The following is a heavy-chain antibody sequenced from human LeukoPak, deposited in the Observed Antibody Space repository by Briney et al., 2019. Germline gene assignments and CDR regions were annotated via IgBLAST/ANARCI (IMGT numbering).Heavy chain of an antibody. CDR2: ISGSGGST. V-gene: IGHV3-23*01. Sequence: GGSLRLSCAASGFTFSSYAMSWVRQAPGKGLEWVSAISGSGGSTYYADSVKGRFTISRDNSKNTLYLQMNSLRAEDTAVYYCAKGATASPLYYYYYMDVWGKGTTVTVSS. CDR1: GFTFSSYA. CDR3: AKGATASPLYYYYYMDV. D-gene: IGHD5-18*01. J-gene: IGHJ6*03.